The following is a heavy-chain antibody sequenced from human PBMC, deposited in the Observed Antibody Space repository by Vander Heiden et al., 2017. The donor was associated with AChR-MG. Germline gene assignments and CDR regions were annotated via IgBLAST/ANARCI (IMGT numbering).Heavy chain of an antibody. CDR2: ISGSGGST. CDR1: GFTFGSYA. V-gene: IGHV3-23*01. Sequence: EVQLLESGGGLVQPGGSLRLSCAASGFTFGSYAMGWVRQAPGKGLEWVSAISGSGGSTYYADSVKGRFTISRDNSKNTLYLQMNSLRAEDTAVYYCAKDVVATIFHWFDPWGQGTLVTVSS. CDR3: AKDVVATIFHWFDP. J-gene: IGHJ5*02. D-gene: IGHD5-12*01.